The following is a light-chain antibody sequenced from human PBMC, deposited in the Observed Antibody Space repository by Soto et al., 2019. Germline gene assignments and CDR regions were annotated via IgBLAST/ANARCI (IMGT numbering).Light chain of an antibody. J-gene: IGLJ1*01. CDR1: SSDVGSYDY. CDR2: DVN. V-gene: IGLV2-14*03. Sequence: QAVLTQAASVSGSPGQSITFSCTGTSSDVGSYDYVSWHQQHPGKAPKLIIYDVNNRPSGVPSRFSGSKSGNTASLIISGLQTEDEADYYCCAYSTSGTHVSGTG. CDR3: CAYSTSGTHV.